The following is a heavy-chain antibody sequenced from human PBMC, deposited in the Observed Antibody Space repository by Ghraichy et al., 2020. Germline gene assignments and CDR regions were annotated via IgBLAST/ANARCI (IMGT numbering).Heavy chain of an antibody. Sequence: GGSLRLSCAASGFTFSSYWMHWVRQAPGKGLVWVSRINSDGSSTNYADSVKGRFTISRDNAKNTLYLQMNSLRAEDTAVYYCARVEYCTGGVCYGAFDIWGQGTMVTVSS. D-gene: IGHD2-8*02. CDR1: GFTFSSYW. J-gene: IGHJ3*02. CDR3: ARVEYCTGGVCYGAFDI. V-gene: IGHV3-74*01. CDR2: INSDGSST.